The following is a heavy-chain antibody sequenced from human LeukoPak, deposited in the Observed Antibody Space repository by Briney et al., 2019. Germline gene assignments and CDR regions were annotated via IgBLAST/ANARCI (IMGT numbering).Heavy chain of an antibody. CDR2: INPNSGDT. Sequence: GASVKVSCKASGYRFIGNYIHWVRQAPGQGLEWMAWINPNSGDTNYAQKFQGRVTVTRDTSISTVYMDLSRLRYDDTAIYYCARAREVTGLTPWGQGTLVTVSS. J-gene: IGHJ5*02. D-gene: IGHD3-9*01. V-gene: IGHV1-2*02. CDR3: ARAREVTGLTP. CDR1: GYRFIGNY.